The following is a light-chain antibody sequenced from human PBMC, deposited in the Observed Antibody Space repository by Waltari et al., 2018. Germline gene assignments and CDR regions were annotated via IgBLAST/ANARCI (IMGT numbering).Light chain of an antibody. CDR1: QGIRYD. CDR3: LQDYNCPRT. Sequence: AFQMTQSPSSLSASVGDRVTITCRASQGIRYDLGWYQQKPGKAPKFLIYAASSLQTGVPSRFSGSGSGTDFTLTISSLQPEDFATYYCLQDYNCPRTFGQGTKVDIK. CDR2: AAS. V-gene: IGKV1-6*01. J-gene: IGKJ1*01.